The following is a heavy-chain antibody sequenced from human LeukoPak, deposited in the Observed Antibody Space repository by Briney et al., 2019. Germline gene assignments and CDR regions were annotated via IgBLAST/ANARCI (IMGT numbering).Heavy chain of an antibody. CDR3: ARDLTPIVGATYFDY. J-gene: IGHJ4*02. CDR1: GGSVSSGSYY. V-gene: IGHV4-61*01. CDR2: IYYGGST. Sequence: SETLSLTCTVSGGSVSSGSYYWSWIRQPPGKGLEWIGYIYYGGSTNYNPSLKSRVTISVDTSKNQFSLKLSSVTAADTAVYYCARDLTPIVGATYFDYWGQGTLVTVSS. D-gene: IGHD1-26*01.